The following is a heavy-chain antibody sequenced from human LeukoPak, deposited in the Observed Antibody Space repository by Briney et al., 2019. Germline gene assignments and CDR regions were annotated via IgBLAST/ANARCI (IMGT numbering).Heavy chain of an antibody. Sequence: GRSLRLSCAASGFTFSTYGMHWVRQVPGKGLEWVAVISNDGSNKYYADSVKGQFTISRDNSKNTLYLQMNSLRAEDTAVYYCARGSGGRTIWVVVPAAQSSNYYYYGMDVWGQGTTVTVSS. D-gene: IGHD2-2*01. J-gene: IGHJ6*02. CDR1: GFTFSTYG. CDR2: ISNDGSNK. CDR3: ARGSGGRTIWVVVPAAQSSNYYYYGMDV. V-gene: IGHV3-30*03.